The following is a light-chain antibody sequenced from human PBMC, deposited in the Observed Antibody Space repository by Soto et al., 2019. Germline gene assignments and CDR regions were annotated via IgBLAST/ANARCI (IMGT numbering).Light chain of an antibody. CDR3: SSFARGDNPHVL. CDR1: SSDVAGSDY. J-gene: IGLJ2*01. Sequence: QSALTQPPSASGSPEQSVTISFTGTSSDVAGSDYVSWYQQHPGKAPTLIIYEVTKRPAGVPDRFSGSKSGNTASLTDSGLQDDDDSYYYCSSFARGDNPHVLFGGGTKVTVL. V-gene: IGLV2-8*01. CDR2: EVT.